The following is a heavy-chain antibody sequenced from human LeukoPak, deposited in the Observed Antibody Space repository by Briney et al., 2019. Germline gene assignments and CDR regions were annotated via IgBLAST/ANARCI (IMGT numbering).Heavy chain of an antibody. V-gene: IGHV1-8*01. CDR3: ARGPXXXGXGAQGYNYYSMDV. CDR2: MNPNTGNT. Sequence: ASVKVSCKASGYTFTSCDINWVRQATGQGLEWMGWMNPNTGNTGYAQKFQGRVTMTRDTSVGTAYLELSSLKSEDTAVYYCARGPXXXGXGAQGYNYYSMDVWGKGTTVTVSS. CDR1: GYTFTSCD. J-gene: IGHJ6*03.